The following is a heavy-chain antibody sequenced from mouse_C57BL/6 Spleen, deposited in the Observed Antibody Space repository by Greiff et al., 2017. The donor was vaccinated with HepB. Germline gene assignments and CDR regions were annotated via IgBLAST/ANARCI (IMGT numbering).Heavy chain of an antibody. V-gene: IGHV5-17*01. CDR2: ISSGSSTI. D-gene: IGHD2-3*01. CDR3: ARPDGDYAMDY. J-gene: IGHJ4*01. CDR1: GFTFSDYG. Sequence: EVQLVESGGGLVKPGGSLKLSCAASGFTFSDYGMHWVRQAPEKGLEWVAYISSGSSTIYYADTVKGRFTISRDNAKNTLFLQMTSLRSEDTAMYYCARPDGDYAMDYSGQGTSVTVSS.